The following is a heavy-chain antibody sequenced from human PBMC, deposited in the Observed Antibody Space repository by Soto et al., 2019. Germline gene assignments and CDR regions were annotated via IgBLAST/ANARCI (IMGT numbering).Heavy chain of an antibody. CDR1: GFTFSSYG. J-gene: IGHJ4*02. Sequence: XGSLRLSCVASGFTFSSYGMHWVRQAPGKGLEWLAVIWYDGSIKYYADSVKGRFTISRDDSKNTLYLQMDSLRVEDSAIYYCPRDFSHGVAGRLFDFWGLGTPVTVSS. CDR2: IWYDGSIK. D-gene: IGHD6-19*01. V-gene: IGHV3-33*08. CDR3: PRDFSHGVAGRLFDF.